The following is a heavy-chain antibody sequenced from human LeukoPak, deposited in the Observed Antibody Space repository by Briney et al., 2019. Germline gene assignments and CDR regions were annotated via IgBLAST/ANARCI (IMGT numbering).Heavy chain of an antibody. V-gene: IGHV3-48*03. CDR2: ISSSGSTI. CDR3: ARDLEQLVGGIDY. CDR1: GFTFSSYE. J-gene: IGHJ4*02. D-gene: IGHD6-6*01. Sequence: SGGSLRLSCAASGFTFSSYEMNWVRQAPGKGLEWVSYISSSGSTIYYADSVKGRFTISRDNAKNSLYLQMNSQRAEDTAVYYCARDLEQLVGGIDYWGQGTLVTVSS.